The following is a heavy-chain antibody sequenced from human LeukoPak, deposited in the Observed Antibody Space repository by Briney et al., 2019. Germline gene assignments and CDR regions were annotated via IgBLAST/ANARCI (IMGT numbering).Heavy chain of an antibody. CDR3: ARLGSSWSSDY. Sequence: GGSLRLSCAASGFTFTSYGMHWGRQAPGKGLEWVALIWYDGRKEYYADSVKGRFTLSRGDSRNTLYLQMNGLRAEDTAVYYCARLGSSWSSDYWGQGTLVTVSS. J-gene: IGHJ4*02. CDR1: GFTFTSYG. V-gene: IGHV3-33*01. CDR2: IWYDGRKE. D-gene: IGHD6-13*01.